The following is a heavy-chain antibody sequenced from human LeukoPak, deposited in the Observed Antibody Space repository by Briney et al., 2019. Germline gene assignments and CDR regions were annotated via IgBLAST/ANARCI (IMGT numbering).Heavy chain of an antibody. J-gene: IGHJ4*02. Sequence: ASVKVSCKASGYTFTSYYMHWVRQAPGQGFEWMGIINPSGGSTSYARKFQGRVTMTRDTSTSTVYMELSSLRSEDTAVYYCARATRSYCTNGVCYARGFGYFDYWGQGTLVTVSS. V-gene: IGHV1-46*01. CDR2: INPSGGST. CDR1: GYTFTSYY. CDR3: ARATRSYCTNGVCYARGFGYFDY. D-gene: IGHD2-8*01.